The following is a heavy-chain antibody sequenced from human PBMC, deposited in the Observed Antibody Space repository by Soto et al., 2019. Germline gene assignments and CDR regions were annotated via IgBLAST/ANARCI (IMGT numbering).Heavy chain of an antibody. J-gene: IGHJ4*02. CDR2: IYPGDSDT. CDR1: GYSFTTYW. V-gene: IGHV5-51*01. D-gene: IGHD2-15*01. Sequence: GESLKISCQGSGYSFTTYWIGWVRQMPGKGLEWMGIIYPGDSDTTYSPSFQGQVTISADKSISTAYLQWSSLKASDTAMYYCARRAPGYSIGGSCYSSFDLWGQGTLVTVSS. CDR3: ARRAPGYSIGGSCYSSFDL.